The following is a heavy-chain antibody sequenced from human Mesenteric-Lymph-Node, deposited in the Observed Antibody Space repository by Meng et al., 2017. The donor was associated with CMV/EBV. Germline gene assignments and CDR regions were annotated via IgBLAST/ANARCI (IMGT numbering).Heavy chain of an antibody. CDR3: AKDPHEFWSGKNWFDS. V-gene: IGHV3-30*02. D-gene: IGHD3-3*01. Sequence: GESLKISCEASGFIFSTYGMHWVRQAPGKGLEWVALIRYDGETKYYADSVKGRFSIYRDISKNMLFLHMSSLRPEDTAVYHCAKDPHEFWSGKNWFDSWGQGTLVTVSS. CDR2: IRYDGETK. J-gene: IGHJ5*01. CDR1: GFIFSTYG.